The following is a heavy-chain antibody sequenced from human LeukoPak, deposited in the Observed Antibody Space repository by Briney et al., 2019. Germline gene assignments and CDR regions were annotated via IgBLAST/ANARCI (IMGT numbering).Heavy chain of an antibody. Sequence: EASVKVSCKASGYTFTSYDINWVRQATGQGLEWMGWMNPYSGNTGYAQKFQGRITMTRNTSISTAYMELSSLRSEDTAVYYCARDAMNSGYDRPGDPYYYYYMDVWGKGTTVTISS. CDR3: ARDAMNSGYDRPGDPYYYYYMDV. CDR1: GYTFTSYD. D-gene: IGHD5-12*01. V-gene: IGHV1-8*01. CDR2: MNPYSGNT. J-gene: IGHJ6*03.